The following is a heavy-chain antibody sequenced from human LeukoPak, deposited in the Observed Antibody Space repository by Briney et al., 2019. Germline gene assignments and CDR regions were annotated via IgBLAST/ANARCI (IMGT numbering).Heavy chain of an antibody. J-gene: IGHJ4*02. CDR3: ARGDYASDY. D-gene: IGHD4-17*01. CDR1: GGSISSYY. Sequence: SESLSLTCTVSGGSISSYYWSWIRQPPGKGLEWIGYIYYSGSTNYNPSLKSRVTISVDTSKNQFSLKLSSVTAAGTAVYYCARGDYASDYWGQGTLVTASS. V-gene: IGHV4-59*01. CDR2: IYYSGST.